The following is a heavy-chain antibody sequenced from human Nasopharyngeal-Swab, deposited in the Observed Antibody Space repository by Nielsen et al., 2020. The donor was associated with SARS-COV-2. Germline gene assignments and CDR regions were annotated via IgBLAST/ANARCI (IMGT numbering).Heavy chain of an antibody. Sequence: LRLSCKGSGYSFTSYWIGWVRQMPGKGLEWMGIIYPGDSDTRYSPSFQGQVTISADKSISTAYLQWSSLKASDTAMYYCARSMPSRYYYYGMDVWGQGTTVTVSS. CDR1: GYSFTSYW. V-gene: IGHV5-51*01. J-gene: IGHJ6*02. CDR2: IYPGDSDT. D-gene: IGHD2-2*01. CDR3: ARSMPSRYYYYGMDV.